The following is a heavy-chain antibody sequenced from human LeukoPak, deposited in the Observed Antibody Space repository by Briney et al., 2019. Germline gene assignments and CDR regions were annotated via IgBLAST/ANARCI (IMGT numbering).Heavy chain of an antibody. Sequence: GGSLRPSCAASGFSFSDYTMNWVRQAPGKGLEWVSSISSGAIHINYADSLKGRFTISRDNAKNSLYLQMNSLRPEDTAVYYCTKDRGFLEYLPGNFDYWGQGTLVTVSS. J-gene: IGHJ4*02. CDR1: GFSFSDYT. D-gene: IGHD3-3*01. CDR3: TKDRGFLEYLPGNFDY. V-gene: IGHV3-21*01. CDR2: ISSGAIHI.